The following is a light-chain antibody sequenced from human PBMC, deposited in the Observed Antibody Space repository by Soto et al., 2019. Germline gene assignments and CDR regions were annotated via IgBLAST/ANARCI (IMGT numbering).Light chain of an antibody. CDR1: QSVSSN. V-gene: IGKV3-15*01. Sequence: EIVMTQSPATLSVSPGERATLSCRASQSVSSNLAWYQQKPGQAPRILIYGASTRATGIPARFSGSGSGTDFSLTIRSLQSEDFAVYHCQQYNNWPPWTFGQGTKVEIK. CDR3: QQYNNWPPWT. CDR2: GAS. J-gene: IGKJ1*01.